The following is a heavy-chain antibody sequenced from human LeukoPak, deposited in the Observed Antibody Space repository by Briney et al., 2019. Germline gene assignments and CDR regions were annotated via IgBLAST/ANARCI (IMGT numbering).Heavy chain of an antibody. CDR2: INPNSGGT. D-gene: IGHD5-18*01. Sequence: ASVKVSCKASGYTFTGYYMHWVRQAPGQGLEWMGWINPNSGGTNYAQKFQGWVTMTRDTSISTAYMELSRLRSDDTAVYYCARVGAAMVPLYHFDYWGQGTLSPSPQ. CDR3: ARVGAAMVPLYHFDY. V-gene: IGHV1-2*04. J-gene: IGHJ4*02. CDR1: GYTFTGYY.